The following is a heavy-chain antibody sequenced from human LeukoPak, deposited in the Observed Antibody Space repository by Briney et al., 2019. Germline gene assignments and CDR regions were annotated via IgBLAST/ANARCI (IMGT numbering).Heavy chain of an antibody. CDR1: GFTLSDHY. CDR2: IRNKANSYTT. D-gene: IGHD4/OR15-4a*01. CDR3: ARVALGNYGEFDY. J-gene: IGHJ4*02. Sequence: PGGSLRLSCAPSGFTLSDHYMDWVRPAPGEGLECVGRIRNKANSYTTEYAASVRGRFSISSGDSKNSLYLQMNSLKTEDTAVYYCARVALGNYGEFDYWGQGTLATVSS. V-gene: IGHV3-72*01.